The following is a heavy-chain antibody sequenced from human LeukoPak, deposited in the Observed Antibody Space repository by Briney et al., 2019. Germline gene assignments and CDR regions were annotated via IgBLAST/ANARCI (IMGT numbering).Heavy chain of an antibody. V-gene: IGHV4-39*01. Sequence: SETLSLTCTVSGGSISSSSYYWGWIRQPPGKGLEWIGSIYYSGSTYYNPSLKSRVTISVDTSKNLFSLKLSSVTAADTAVYYCARWQQLAQPTPRAFDIWGQGTMVTVSS. CDR2: IYYSGST. CDR1: GGSISSSSYY. D-gene: IGHD6-13*01. J-gene: IGHJ3*02. CDR3: ARWQQLAQPTPRAFDI.